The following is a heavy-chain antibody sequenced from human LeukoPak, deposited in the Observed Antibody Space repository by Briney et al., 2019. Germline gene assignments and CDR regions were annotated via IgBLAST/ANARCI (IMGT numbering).Heavy chain of an antibody. CDR3: ASSYYDSI. D-gene: IGHD3-22*01. J-gene: IGHJ3*02. V-gene: IGHV3-23*01. Sequence: GESLTLSCAATGFHYSSYDMSGIRQGAGRGLEWVSAISGSGGSTYYADSVKGRFTISRDNSKNTLYLQMNSLRAEDTAVYYCASSYYDSIWGQGTMVTVSS. CDR2: ISGSGGST. CDR1: GFHYSSYD.